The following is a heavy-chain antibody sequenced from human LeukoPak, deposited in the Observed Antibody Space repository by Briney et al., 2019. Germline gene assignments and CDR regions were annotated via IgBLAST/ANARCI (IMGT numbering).Heavy chain of an antibody. J-gene: IGHJ6*02. V-gene: IGHV3-21*01. CDR3: ARDVVGDV. D-gene: IGHD6-6*01. CDR1: GFTFSTYS. CDR2: ISSSSSYI. Sequence: AGGPLRLSCAASGFTFSTYSMNWVRQAPGKGLEWVSYISSSSSYIYYADSVKGRFTFSRDNAKNSLYLQMNSLRAEDTAVYYCARDVVGDVWGQGTTVTVSS.